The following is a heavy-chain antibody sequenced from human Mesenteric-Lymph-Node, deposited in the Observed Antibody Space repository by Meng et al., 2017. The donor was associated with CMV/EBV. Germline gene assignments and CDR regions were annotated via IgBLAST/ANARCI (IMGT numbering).Heavy chain of an antibody. CDR3: ARVADTYYYDSSGYNYFDY. V-gene: IGHV3-21*01. CDR1: GFTFSSYS. CDR2: ISSSGSYI. Sequence: GGPLRLSCAASGFTFSSYSMNWVRQAPGKGLEWVSSISSSGSYIYYADSVKGRFTISRDNAKNSLYLQMNSLRAEDTAVYYCARVADTYYYDSSGYNYFDYWGQGTLVTVSS. J-gene: IGHJ4*02. D-gene: IGHD3-22*01.